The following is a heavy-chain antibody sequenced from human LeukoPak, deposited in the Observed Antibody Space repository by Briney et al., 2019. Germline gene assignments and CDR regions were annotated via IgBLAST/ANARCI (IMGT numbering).Heavy chain of an antibody. Sequence: ASVKVSCKAAGGTFSSYAISWVRQSPGQGLEWIGGIIPIFGTANYAQKFQGRVTITADESTSTAYMELSSLRSEDTAVYYCARSRGGYGSGSYNGMDVWGQGTTVTVSS. CDR3: ARSRGGYGSGSYNGMDV. D-gene: IGHD3-10*01. CDR1: GGTFSSYA. J-gene: IGHJ6*02. V-gene: IGHV1-69*13. CDR2: IIPIFGTA.